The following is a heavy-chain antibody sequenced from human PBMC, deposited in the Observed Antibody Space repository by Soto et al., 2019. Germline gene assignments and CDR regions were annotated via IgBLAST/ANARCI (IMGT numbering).Heavy chain of an antibody. Sequence: SETLSLTCTVSGGSISSGGYYWSWIRQHPGKGLEWIGYIYYSGSTHYNPSLKSRVTISVDTSKNQFSLKLSSVTAADTAVYYCARLQTFGGVIYQYYFDYWGQGTLVTVSS. CDR3: ARLQTFGGVIYQYYFDY. J-gene: IGHJ4*02. V-gene: IGHV4-31*03. CDR2: IYYSGST. D-gene: IGHD3-16*02. CDR1: GGSISSGGYY.